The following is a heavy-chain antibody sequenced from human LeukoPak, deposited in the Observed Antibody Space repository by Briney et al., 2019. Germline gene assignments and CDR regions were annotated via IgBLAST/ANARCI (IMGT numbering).Heavy chain of an antibody. CDR1: GYTFTSYY. CDR2: ISAYNGNT. J-gene: IGHJ4*02. V-gene: IGHV1-18*04. CDR3: ARDGKNTYYYDSSGYELDY. D-gene: IGHD3-22*01. Sequence: ASVKVSCKASGYTFTSYYMHWVRQAPGQGLEWMGWISAYNGNTNYAQKLQGRVTMTTDTSTSTAYMELRSLRSDDTAVYYCARDGKNTYYYDSSGYELDYWGQGTLVTVSS.